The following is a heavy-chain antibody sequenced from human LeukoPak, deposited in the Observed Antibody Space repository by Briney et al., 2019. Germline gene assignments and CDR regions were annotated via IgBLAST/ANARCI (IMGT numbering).Heavy chain of an antibody. J-gene: IGHJ3*02. Sequence: SETLSLTCTVSGYSISSGYYWGWIRQPPGKGLEWIGSIYHSGSTYYNSSLKSRVTISVDTSNNQFSLKLSSVTAADTAVYYCARDTVGATFPGAFDIWGQGTMVTVSS. D-gene: IGHD1-26*01. CDR1: GYSISSGYY. V-gene: IGHV4-38-2*02. CDR2: IYHSGST. CDR3: ARDTVGATFPGAFDI.